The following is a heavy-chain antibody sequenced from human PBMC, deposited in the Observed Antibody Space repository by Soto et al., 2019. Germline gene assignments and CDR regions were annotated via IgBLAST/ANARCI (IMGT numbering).Heavy chain of an antibody. J-gene: IGHJ6*02. Sequence: QVQLVQSGAEVKKPGASVKVSCKASGYTFTSYYMHWVRQAPGQGLEWMGIINPSGGSTSYAQKFQGRVTMTRDTSTSTVYMELSSLRSEDTAVYYCASTMYCSGGSCYSGRVDYYYGMDVWGQGTTVTVSS. CDR3: ASTMYCSGGSCYSGRVDYYYGMDV. D-gene: IGHD2-15*01. CDR1: GYTFTSYY. CDR2: INPSGGST. V-gene: IGHV1-46*01.